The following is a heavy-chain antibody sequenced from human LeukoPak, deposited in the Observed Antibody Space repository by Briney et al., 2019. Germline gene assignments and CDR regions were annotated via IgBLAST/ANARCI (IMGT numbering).Heavy chain of an antibody. CDR3: AKDSSGYPPAYYCDY. CDR2: ISGSGGST. J-gene: IGHJ4*02. Sequence: GGSLRLSCAASGLAFSSYAMSWVRQAPGKGLEWVSAISGSGGSTYCADSVKGRFTISRDISKNTLYLQMNSLRAEDTAVYYCAKDSSGYPPAYYCDYWGQGTLVTVSS. V-gene: IGHV3-23*01. CDR1: GLAFSSYA. D-gene: IGHD3-22*01.